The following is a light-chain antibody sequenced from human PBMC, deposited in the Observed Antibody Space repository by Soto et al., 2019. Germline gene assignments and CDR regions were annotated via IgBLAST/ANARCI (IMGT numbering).Light chain of an antibody. CDR3: SSYTGGNPYYV. Sequence: QSVLTQPPSASGSPGQSVIISCTGTSSDVGGYDYVSWYQQHPGKAPKLMIYEVTIRPSGVSDRFSGSKSGNTASLTVSGLQAEDEADSYCSSYTGGNPYYVLGNGTKVT. J-gene: IGLJ1*01. CDR1: SSDVGGYDY. CDR2: EVT. V-gene: IGLV2-8*01.